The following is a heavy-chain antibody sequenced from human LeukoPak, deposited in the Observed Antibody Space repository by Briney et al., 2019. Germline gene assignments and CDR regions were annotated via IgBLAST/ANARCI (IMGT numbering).Heavy chain of an antibody. V-gene: IGHV3-30*18. J-gene: IGHJ4*02. CDR1: GFTFSSYG. D-gene: IGHD6-19*01. Sequence: PGGSLRLSCAASGFTFSSYGMHWVRQAPGKGLEWVAVISYDGSNKYYADSVKGRFTISRDNSKNTLYLQMNSLRAEDTVVYYCAKVGIAVAFDYWGQGTLVTVSS. CDR3: AKVGIAVAFDY. CDR2: ISYDGSNK.